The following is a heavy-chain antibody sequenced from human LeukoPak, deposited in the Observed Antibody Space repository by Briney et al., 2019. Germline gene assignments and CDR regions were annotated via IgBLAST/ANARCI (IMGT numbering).Heavy chain of an antibody. CDR1: GGSNSRGDYY. J-gene: IGHJ4*02. CDR3: ARYGSNAHDY. V-gene: IGHV4-31*03. D-gene: IGHD4-23*01. Sequence: SETLSLTCSVSGGSNSRGDYYWSWIRQHPGKGLEWIGHIYYSGTTYNNPSLESRVTISVDTSKNQFSLKLSSVTAADTAVYYCARYGSNAHDYWGQGTLVTVSS. CDR2: IYYSGTT.